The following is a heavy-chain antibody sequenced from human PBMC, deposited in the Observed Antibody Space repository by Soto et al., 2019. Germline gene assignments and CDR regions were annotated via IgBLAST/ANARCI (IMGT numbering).Heavy chain of an antibody. Sequence: EVQLLESGGGLVQPGGSLRLSCAASGFTFSSYAMSWVRQAPGKGLEWVSAISGSGGSTYYADSVKGRFTISRDNSNNTLYLQMNTLRAEDTSVYYCAKDRLTMVRGVIGVFACWGQGTLVTVSS. CDR1: GFTFSSYA. V-gene: IGHV3-23*01. J-gene: IGHJ4*02. CDR3: AKDRLTMVRGVIGVFAC. D-gene: IGHD3-10*01. CDR2: ISGSGGST.